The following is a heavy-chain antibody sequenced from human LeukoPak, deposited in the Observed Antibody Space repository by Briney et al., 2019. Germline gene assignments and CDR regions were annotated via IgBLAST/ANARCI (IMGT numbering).Heavy chain of an antibody. V-gene: IGHV3-7*01. CDR1: GFTFSSYW. J-gene: IGHJ5*02. Sequence: GGSLRLSCAASGFTFSSYWMSWVRQAPGKGLEWVANIKEDGSEKYYVDSVKGRFTISRDNAKNSLYLQMNSLRAEDTAVYYCARDLQQLVRYNWFDPWGQETLVTVSS. CDR2: IKEDGSEK. D-gene: IGHD6-13*01. CDR3: ARDLQQLVRYNWFDP.